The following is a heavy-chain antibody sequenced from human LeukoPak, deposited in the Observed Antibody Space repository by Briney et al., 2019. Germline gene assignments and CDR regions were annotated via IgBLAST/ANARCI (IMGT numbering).Heavy chain of an antibody. V-gene: IGHV1-2*02. J-gene: IGHJ3*02. Sequence: ASVKVSCKASGYTFTSYGISWVRQAPGQGLEWMGWINPNSGGTNYAQKFQGRVTMTRDTSISTAYMELSRLRSDDTAVYYCARDPDIVGATPYAFDIWGQGTMVTVSS. CDR3: ARDPDIVGATPYAFDI. CDR2: INPNSGGT. CDR1: GYTFTSYG. D-gene: IGHD1-26*01.